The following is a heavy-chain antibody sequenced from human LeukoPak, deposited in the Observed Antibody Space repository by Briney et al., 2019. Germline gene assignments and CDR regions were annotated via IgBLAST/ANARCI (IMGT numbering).Heavy chain of an antibody. V-gene: IGHV3-66*01. CDR2: IYSGGST. D-gene: IGHD4-23*01. CDR3: ARVTVAYFDY. J-gene: IGHJ4*02. CDR1: GFTFSGFA. Sequence: GGSLRLSCAASGFTFSGFAMSWVRRTPGKGLEWVSVIYSGGSTYYADSVKGRFTISRDNSKNTLYLQMNSLRAEDTAVYYCARVTVAYFDYWGQGTLVTVSS.